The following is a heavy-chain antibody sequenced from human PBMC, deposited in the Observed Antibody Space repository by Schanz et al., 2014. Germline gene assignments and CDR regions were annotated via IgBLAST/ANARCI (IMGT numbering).Heavy chain of an antibody. J-gene: IGHJ5*02. CDR2: INAANGNT. V-gene: IGHV1-3*01. CDR1: GYTTFTDYY. D-gene: IGHD3-22*01. Sequence: QVQLVQSGAEVKKPGASVKVSCKASGYTTFTDYYIHWVRQAPGQGLEWMGWINAANGNTRYSQKFQGRVTITRDTSASTAYMELSSLRSEDTAVYYCAREVGLYDRGWFDPWGQGTLVTVSS. CDR3: AREVGLYDRGWFDP.